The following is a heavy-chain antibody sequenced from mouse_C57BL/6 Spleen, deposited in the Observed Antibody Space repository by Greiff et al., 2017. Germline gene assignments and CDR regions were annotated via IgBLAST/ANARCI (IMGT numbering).Heavy chain of an antibody. Sequence: QVQLKQSGPELVKPGASVKISCKASGYSFTSYYIHWVKQRPGQGLEWIGWIYPGSGNTKYNEKFKGKATLTADTSSSTAYMQLSSLTSEDSAVYYCARSGIYYGNYYYYAMDYWGQGTSVTVSS. D-gene: IGHD2-1*01. CDR2: IYPGSGNT. CDR3: ARSGIYYGNYYYYAMDY. CDR1: GYSFTSYY. J-gene: IGHJ4*01. V-gene: IGHV1-66*01.